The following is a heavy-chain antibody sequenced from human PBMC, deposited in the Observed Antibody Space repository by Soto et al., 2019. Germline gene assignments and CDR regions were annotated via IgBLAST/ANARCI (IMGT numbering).Heavy chain of an antibody. V-gene: IGHV4-30-4*01. D-gene: IGHD6-13*01. Sequence: QVQLQESGPGRVKPSQTLSLTCTVSGGSIRNSDSYWSWIRQPPGKGLEWIGYIYYSESAYYNPSVKSRVTISIDTSKNQFSLILRSVTAADTAVYYCARAVIVADGTSGFDYWGQGTLVTASA. CDR1: GGSIRNSDSY. CDR2: IYYSESA. CDR3: ARAVIVADGTSGFDY. J-gene: IGHJ4*02.